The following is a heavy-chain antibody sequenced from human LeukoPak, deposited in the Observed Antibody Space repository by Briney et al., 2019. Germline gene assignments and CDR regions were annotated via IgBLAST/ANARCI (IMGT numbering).Heavy chain of an antibody. CDR2: ISYDGSHV. J-gene: IGHJ4*02. CDR1: GFVFSSYG. Sequence: GGSLRLSCAASGFVFSSYGMHWVRQAPGKGLEWVAAISYDGSHVHYADPVKGRFTISRDNSKKTVDLQMSSLRSEDTAVYYCAKDRSVAVPYYFAHWGQGTLVTVTS. D-gene: IGHD6-19*01. V-gene: IGHV3-30*18. CDR3: AKDRSVAVPYYFAH.